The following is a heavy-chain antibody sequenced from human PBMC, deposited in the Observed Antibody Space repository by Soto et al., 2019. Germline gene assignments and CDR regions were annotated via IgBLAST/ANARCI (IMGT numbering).Heavy chain of an antibody. J-gene: IGHJ4*02. V-gene: IGHV1-18*01. CDR1: GYTFTSYG. CDR2: ISAYNGNK. D-gene: IGHD6-19*01. Sequence: QVQLVQSGAEVKKPGASVKVSCKASGYTFTSYGISWVRQAPGQGLEWMGWISAYNGNKNYAQKLKGRVTMTTDTSTSTAYMELRSLRSDDTAVYYCARDRWGIAVRSPMDYWGQGTLVTVSS. CDR3: ARDRWGIAVRSPMDY.